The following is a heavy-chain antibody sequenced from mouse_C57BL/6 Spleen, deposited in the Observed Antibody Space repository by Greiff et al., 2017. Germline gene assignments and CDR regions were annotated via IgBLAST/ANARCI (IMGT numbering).Heavy chain of an antibody. V-gene: IGHV1-15*01. D-gene: IGHD1-1*01. CDR1: GYTFTDYE. Sequence: QVQLQQSGAELVRPGASVTLSCKASGYTFTDYEMHWVKQTPVHGLEWIGAIDPETGGTAYNQKFKGKAILTADKSSSTAYMELRSLTSEDSAVYYCTRHGSSYEAYWGQGTLVTVSA. CDR2: IDPETGGT. J-gene: IGHJ3*01. CDR3: TRHGSSYEAY.